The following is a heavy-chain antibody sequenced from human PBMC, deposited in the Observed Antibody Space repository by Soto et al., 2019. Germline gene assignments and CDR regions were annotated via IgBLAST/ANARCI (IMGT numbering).Heavy chain of an antibody. V-gene: IGHV3-23*01. D-gene: IGHD3-10*01. CDR2: ISGSEGRT. CDR3: ARLWFGPFGQAL. Sequence: EVQLLDSGGGLVQPGGSLRLSCVASGFTLSNYAMSWVRQAPGKGPEGVSGISGSEGRTYSADSVKGRITITRDNSKNSRYLQMKSLRADDVAEYYSARLWFGPFGQALWGQRTTVTFSS. CDR1: GFTLSNYA. J-gene: IGHJ6*02.